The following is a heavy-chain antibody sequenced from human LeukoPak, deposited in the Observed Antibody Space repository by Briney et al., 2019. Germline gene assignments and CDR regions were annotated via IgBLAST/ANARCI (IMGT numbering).Heavy chain of an antibody. CDR1: GFIYSSYW. Sequence: GGSLRLSCAASGFIYSSYWMTWVRQAPGKGLEWVASINQDESEKYYVDSVKGRFTISRDNSKKSLYLQMISLRAEDTAVYYCAKELESASGPDAFDIWGQGTMVTVSS. CDR3: AKELESASGPDAFDI. V-gene: IGHV3-7*03. CDR2: INQDESEK. J-gene: IGHJ3*02. D-gene: IGHD6-13*01.